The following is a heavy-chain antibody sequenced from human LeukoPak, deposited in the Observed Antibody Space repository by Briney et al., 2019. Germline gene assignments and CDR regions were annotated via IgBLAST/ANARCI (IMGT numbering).Heavy chain of an antibody. Sequence: ASVKVSCKASGHTFTGYYMHWVRQAPGQGLEWMGWINPNSGGTNYAQKFQGRVTMTRDTSISTAYMELSRLRSDDTAVYYCARDLDIVATIVGYWGQGTLVTVSS. J-gene: IGHJ4*02. CDR1: GHTFTGYY. CDR2: INPNSGGT. D-gene: IGHD5-12*01. V-gene: IGHV1-2*02. CDR3: ARDLDIVATIVGY.